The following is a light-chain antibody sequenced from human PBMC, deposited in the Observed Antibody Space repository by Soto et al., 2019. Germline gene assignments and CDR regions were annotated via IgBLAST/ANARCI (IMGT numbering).Light chain of an antibody. V-gene: IGKV1-5*03. CDR2: KSS. CDR1: QSVSIW. J-gene: IGKJ1*01. CDR3: QQFNTSPWT. Sequence: GVRVTITCRASQSVSIWLAWYQQKPGRAPKLLIYKSSILESGVPSRFSGSGSGTEFTLTISSLQPDEFATYYCQQFNTSPWTVGQGTKVDIK.